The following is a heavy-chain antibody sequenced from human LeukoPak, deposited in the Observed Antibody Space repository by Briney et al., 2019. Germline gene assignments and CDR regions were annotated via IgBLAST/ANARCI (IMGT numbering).Heavy chain of an antibody. CDR1: GFTFSSYW. Sequence: GGSLRLSCAASGFTFSSYWMSWVRQAPGKGLEWVAVISYDGSNKYYADSVKGRFTISRDNSKNTLYLQMNSLRAEDTAVYYCARDHDFWSGSNHDYWGQGTLVTVSS. CDR3: ARDHDFWSGSNHDY. D-gene: IGHD3-3*01. CDR2: ISYDGSNK. J-gene: IGHJ4*02. V-gene: IGHV3-30-3*01.